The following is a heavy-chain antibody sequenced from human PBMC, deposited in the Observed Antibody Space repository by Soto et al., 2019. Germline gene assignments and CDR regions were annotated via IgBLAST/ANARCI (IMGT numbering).Heavy chain of an antibody. J-gene: IGHJ5*02. CDR3: ARGVYITIFGVVIPNWFDP. Sequence: ASVKVSCKASGYTFTGYYMHWVRQAPGQGLEWMGWINAYNGNTNYAQKLQGRVTMTTDTSMSTAYMELRRLRSDDTAVYYCARGVYITIFGVVIPNWFDPWGQGTLVTVSS. CDR2: INAYNGNT. D-gene: IGHD3-3*01. CDR1: GYTFTGYY. V-gene: IGHV1-18*04.